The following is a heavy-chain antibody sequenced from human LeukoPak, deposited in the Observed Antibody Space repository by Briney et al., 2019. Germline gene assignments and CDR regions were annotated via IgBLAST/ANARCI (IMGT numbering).Heavy chain of an antibody. CDR1: GFTFSSYA. D-gene: IGHD6-13*01. CDR2: ISGSGDST. CDR3: ARAAAAARNYYYYYMDV. J-gene: IGHJ6*03. V-gene: IGHV3-23*01. Sequence: PGGSLRLSCAASGFTFSSYAMSWVRQAPGKGLEWVSSISGSGDSTFYADSVKGRFTISRDNAKNSLYLQMNSLRAEDTAVYYCARAAAAARNYYYYYMDVWGKGTTVTISS.